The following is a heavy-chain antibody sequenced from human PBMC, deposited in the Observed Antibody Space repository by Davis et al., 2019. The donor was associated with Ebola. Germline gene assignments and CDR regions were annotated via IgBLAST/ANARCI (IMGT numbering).Heavy chain of an antibody. V-gene: IGHV3-23*01. CDR1: GFTFSSFG. CDR3: AKDYDVSGSNFYYYGMDV. Sequence: PGGSLRLSCAASGFTFSSFGMSWVRQAPGKGLEWISAMSASGGVTHYADSVKGRFAISRDNSKNTLYLQMNSLRAEDTAVYYCAKDYDVSGSNFYYYGMDVWGQGTTVTVSS. D-gene: IGHD3-10*01. CDR2: MSASGGVT. J-gene: IGHJ6*02.